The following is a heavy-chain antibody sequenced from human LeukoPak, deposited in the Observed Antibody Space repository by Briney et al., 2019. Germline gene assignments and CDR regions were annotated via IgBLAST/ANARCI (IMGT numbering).Heavy chain of an antibody. CDR1: GFTFSSYA. Sequence: GGSLRLSCAASGFTFSSYAMSWVRQAPGKGLEWVSAISGSGGSTYYADSVKGRFTISRDNSKNTLYLQMNSLRAEDTGVYYCAKEGADIVVVPAAENWFDPWGQGTLVTVSS. CDR2: ISGSGGST. D-gene: IGHD2-2*01. J-gene: IGHJ5*02. CDR3: AKEGADIVVVPAAENWFDP. V-gene: IGHV3-23*01.